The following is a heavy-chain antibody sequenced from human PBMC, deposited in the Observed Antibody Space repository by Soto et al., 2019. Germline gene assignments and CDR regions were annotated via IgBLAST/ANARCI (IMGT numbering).Heavy chain of an antibody. CDR3: AREIRPYYYDSSGYYFDY. CDR1: GYTFTSYY. V-gene: IGHV1-46*03. D-gene: IGHD3-22*01. CDR2: INPSGGST. J-gene: IGHJ4*02. Sequence: APVKVSCKASGYTFTSYYMHWVRQAPGQGLEWMGIINPSGGSTSYAQKFQGRVTMTRDTSTSAVYMELSSLRSEDTAVYYCAREIRPYYYDSSGYYFDYWGQGTLVTVSS.